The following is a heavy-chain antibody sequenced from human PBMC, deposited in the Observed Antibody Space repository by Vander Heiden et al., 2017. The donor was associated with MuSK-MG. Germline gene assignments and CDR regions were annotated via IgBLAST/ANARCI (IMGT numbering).Heavy chain of an antibody. CDR3: ARVGVTGAHSFYYFMDV. CDR2: IRVLDGET. CDR1: GYMFNMYG. V-gene: IGHV1-18*01. D-gene: IGHD2-15*01. J-gene: IGHJ6*03. Sequence: QVQLLQSAAEVEKPGASVKVSCKASGYMFNMYGVAWVRQATGQGLGWLGWIRVLDGETTYAQKCQGRLAMTADTSTTTAFMELRSLRSDDSAVYYCARVGVTGAHSFYYFMDVWGKGTTVTVSS.